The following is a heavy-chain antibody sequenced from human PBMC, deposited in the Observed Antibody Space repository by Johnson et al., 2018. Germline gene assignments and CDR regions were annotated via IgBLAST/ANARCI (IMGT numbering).Heavy chain of an antibody. CDR1: GFTFSSYD. Sequence: VQLVQSGGGLVQPGGSLRLSCAASGFTFSSYDMHWVRQATGKGLEWVSAIGTAGDTYYPGSVKGRFTISRDDSKRIAYLQMNRPKTEDTAVYSCTRLYGGMTSCWSYYYYYMDVWGKGTTVTVSS. D-gene: IGHD2-2*01. CDR2: IGTAGDT. CDR3: TRLYGGMTSCWSYYYYYMDV. V-gene: IGHV3-13*01. J-gene: IGHJ6*03.